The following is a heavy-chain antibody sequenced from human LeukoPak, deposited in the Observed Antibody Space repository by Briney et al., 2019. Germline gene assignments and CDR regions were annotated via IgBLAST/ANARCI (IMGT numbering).Heavy chain of an antibody. CDR2: INHSRST. D-gene: IGHD3-3*01. J-gene: IGHJ4*02. Sequence: SETLSLTCAVYGGSFSGYYWSWIRQPPGKGLEWIGEINHSRSTNYNPSLKSRVTISVDTSKNQFSLKLSSVTAADTAVYYCARHGTRDFWSGYLGYWGQGTLVTVSS. CDR3: ARHGTRDFWSGYLGY. CDR1: GGSFSGYY. V-gene: IGHV4-34*01.